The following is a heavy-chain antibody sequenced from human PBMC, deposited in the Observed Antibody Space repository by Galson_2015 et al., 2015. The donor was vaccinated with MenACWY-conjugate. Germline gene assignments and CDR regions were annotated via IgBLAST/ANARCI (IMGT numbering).Heavy chain of an antibody. CDR1: GFTFSSYA. J-gene: IGHJ4*02. CDR2: ISYDGSNK. Sequence: SLRLSCAASGFTFSSYAMHWVRQAPGKGLEWVAVISYDGSNKYYADSVRGRVTISRDNSKNTLYLQMNSLRAEDTAVYYCARGVGRISSFVRWGQGTLVTVSS. CDR3: ARGVGRISSFVR. V-gene: IGHV3-30*04. D-gene: IGHD2/OR15-2a*01.